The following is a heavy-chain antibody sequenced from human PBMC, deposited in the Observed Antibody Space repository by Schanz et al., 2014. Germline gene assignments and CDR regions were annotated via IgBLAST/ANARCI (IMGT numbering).Heavy chain of an antibody. V-gene: IGHV3-11*01. D-gene: IGHD7-27*01. CDR2: ISRDGTTS. Sequence: QVQLVESGGGLVKPGGSLRLSCAASGFIFNDYYMNWIRQAPGKGLEWLSYISRDGTTSYYADSVKGRFTISRDNAKNSLYLEIPSLRGEDPAVYYCARETLNWEAFDIWGQGTVVTVSS. CDR1: GFIFNDYY. CDR3: ARETLNWEAFDI. J-gene: IGHJ3*02.